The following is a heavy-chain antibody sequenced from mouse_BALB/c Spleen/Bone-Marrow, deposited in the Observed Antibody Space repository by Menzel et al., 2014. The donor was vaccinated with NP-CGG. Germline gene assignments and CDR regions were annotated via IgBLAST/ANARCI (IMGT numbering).Heavy chain of an antibody. CDR3: ARPLYDGYYVAY. D-gene: IGHD2-3*01. CDR2: ISNGGGST. J-gene: IGHJ3*01. V-gene: IGHV5-12*02. CDR1: GFTFSDYY. Sequence: EVQGVESGGGLVQPGGSLKLSCATSGFTFSDYYMYWVRQTPEKRLEWVAYISNGGGSTYYPDTVKGRLTISRDNAKNTLYLQMSRLKSEDTAMYYRARPLYDGYYVAYWGQGTLVTVSA.